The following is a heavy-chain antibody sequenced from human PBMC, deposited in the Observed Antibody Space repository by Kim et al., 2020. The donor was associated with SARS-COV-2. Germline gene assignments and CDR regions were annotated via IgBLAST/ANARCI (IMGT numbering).Heavy chain of an antibody. D-gene: IGHD6-19*01. CDR1: GFTFSDYY. V-gene: IGHV3-11*05. J-gene: IGHJ4*02. CDR2: ISSSSSYT. Sequence: GGSLRLSCAASGFTFSDYYMSWIRQAPGKGLEWVSYISSSSSYTNYADSVKGRFTISRDNAKNSLYLQMNSLRAEDTAVYYCARAVNIAVAGMWGWDYWGQGTLVTVSS. CDR3: ARAVNIAVAGMWGWDY.